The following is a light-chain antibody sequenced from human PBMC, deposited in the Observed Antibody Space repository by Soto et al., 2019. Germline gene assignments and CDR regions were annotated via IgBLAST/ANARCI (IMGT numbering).Light chain of an antibody. V-gene: IGKV3-15*01. CDR3: QQYNNWPPCT. CDR1: QSVSSN. Sequence: EIGMTQSPSTLSVSPGERATLSCRASQSVSSNLPWYQQKPGQAPRLLIYGASTRATGIPARFSGSGSGTEFTLTISSLQSEDFAVYYCQQYNNWPPCTFGQGTKVDIK. CDR2: GAS. J-gene: IGKJ1*01.